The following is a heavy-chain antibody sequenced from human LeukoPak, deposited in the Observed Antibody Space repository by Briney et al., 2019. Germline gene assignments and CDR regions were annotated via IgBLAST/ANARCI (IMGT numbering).Heavy chain of an antibody. V-gene: IGHV4-38-2*01. J-gene: IGHJ4*02. D-gene: IGHD2-2*02. CDR1: GYSISSGYY. CDR3: AANVVPAATPSDY. CDR2: IYHSGST. Sequence: PSETLSLTCAVSGYSISSGYYWGWIRQPPGKGLEWIGSIYHSGSTYYNPSLKSRVTISVDTSKNQFSLKLSSVTAADTAVYYCAANVVPAATPSDYWGQGTLVTVSS.